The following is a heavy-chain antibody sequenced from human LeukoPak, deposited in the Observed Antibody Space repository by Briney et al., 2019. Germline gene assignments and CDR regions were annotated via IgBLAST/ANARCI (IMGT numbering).Heavy chain of an antibody. D-gene: IGHD6-13*01. Sequence: GGSLRLSCAASGFIFTNYFMSWVRQAPGKGLEWVSVIYSGGSTYYADSVKGRFTISRDNSKNTLYLQMNSLRAEDTAVYYCARENSYSSSYDYWGQGTLVTVSS. CDR2: IYSGGST. V-gene: IGHV3-53*01. J-gene: IGHJ4*02. CDR1: GFIFTNYF. CDR3: ARENSYSSSYDY.